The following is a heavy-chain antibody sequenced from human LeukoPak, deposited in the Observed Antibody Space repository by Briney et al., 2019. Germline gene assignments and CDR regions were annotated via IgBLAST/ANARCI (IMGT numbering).Heavy chain of an antibody. CDR1: GGSISSGGYY. CDR3: AGGYRRSSSFAY. D-gene: IGHD6-6*01. J-gene: IGHJ4*02. Sequence: SQTLSLTCTVSGGSISSGGYYWSWIRQPPGKGLEWIGYIYYSGSTNYNPSLKSRVTISIDTSKNQFSLKLSSVTAADTAVYYCAGGYRRSSSFAYWGQGTLVTVSS. CDR2: IYYSGST. V-gene: IGHV4-61*08.